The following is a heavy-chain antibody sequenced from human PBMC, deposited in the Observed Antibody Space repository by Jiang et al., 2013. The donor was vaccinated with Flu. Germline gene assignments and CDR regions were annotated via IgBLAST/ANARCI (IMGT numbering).Heavy chain of an antibody. CDR3: ASVWTSGEMATIEYFDY. CDR2: IYYSGST. D-gene: IGHD5-24*01. J-gene: IGHJ4*01. V-gene: IGHV4-59*01. Sequence: GPGLVKPSETLSLTCTVSGGSISSYYWSWIRQPQEGTEWIGYIYYSGSTNYNPSLKSRVTISVDTSKNQFSLKLSSVTAADTAVYYCASVWTSGEMATIEYFDY. CDR1: GGSISSYY.